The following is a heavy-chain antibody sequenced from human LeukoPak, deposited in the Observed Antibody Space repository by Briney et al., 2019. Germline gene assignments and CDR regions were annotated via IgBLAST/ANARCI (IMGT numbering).Heavy chain of an antibody. CDR2: IIPILGIA. Sequence: GSSVKVSCKASGGTFSSYTISWVRQAPGQGLEWMGRIIPILGIANYAQKFQGRVTITADKSTSTAYMELSSLRSEDTAVYYCARFQDYDFWGGYPPADYYYYMDVWGKGTTVTVSS. CDR3: ARFQDYDFWGGYPPADYYYYMDV. CDR1: GGTFSSYT. J-gene: IGHJ6*03. V-gene: IGHV1-69*02. D-gene: IGHD3-3*01.